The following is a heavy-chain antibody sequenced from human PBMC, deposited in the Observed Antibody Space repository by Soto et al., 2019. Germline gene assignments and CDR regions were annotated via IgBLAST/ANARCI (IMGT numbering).Heavy chain of an antibody. CDR2: ISGSGGST. D-gene: IGHD3-10*01. CDR1: GFTFSSYA. J-gene: IGHJ6*03. V-gene: IGHV3-23*01. CDR3: ASNGYYYGSGSYPNPFYYYYMDV. Sequence: GGSLRLSCAASGFTFSSYAMSWVRQAPGKGLEWVSAISGSGGSTYYADSVKGRFTISRDNSKNTLYLQMNSLRAEDTAVYYCASNGYYYGSGSYPNPFYYYYMDVWGKGTTVTVSS.